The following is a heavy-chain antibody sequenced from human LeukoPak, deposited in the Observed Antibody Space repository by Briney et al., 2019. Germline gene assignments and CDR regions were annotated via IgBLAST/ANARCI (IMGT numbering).Heavy chain of an antibody. D-gene: IGHD6-13*01. CDR1: GFTLGSYW. CDR2: IKYDGSEK. CDR3: ARDIAPAGLFFDY. V-gene: IGHV3-7*01. Sequence: GGSLRLSCEASGFTLGSYWMSWVRQAPGKGLEWVANIKYDGSEKDYVDSVKGRFTISRDNAKNSLYLQMNSLRAEDTAVYYCARDIAPAGLFFDYWGQGTLVTVSS. J-gene: IGHJ4*02.